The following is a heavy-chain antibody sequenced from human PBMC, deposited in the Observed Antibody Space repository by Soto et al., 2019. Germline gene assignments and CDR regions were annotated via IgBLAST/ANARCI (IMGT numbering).Heavy chain of an antibody. V-gene: IGHV4-39*01. D-gene: IGHD4-17*01. Sequence: SETLSLTCTVSGGAIISSSYYLCCIRQPPGKGLELIGSIYYSGSTYYNPSLKSRVTISVDTSKNQFSLKLSSVTAADTAVYYCARTYGDYVFPFDYWGQGTLVTVSS. CDR1: GGAIISSSYY. J-gene: IGHJ4*02. CDR2: IYYSGST. CDR3: ARTYGDYVFPFDY.